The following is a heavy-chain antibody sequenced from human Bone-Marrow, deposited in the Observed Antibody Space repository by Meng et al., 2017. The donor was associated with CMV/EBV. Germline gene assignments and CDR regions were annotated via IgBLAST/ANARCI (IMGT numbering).Heavy chain of an antibody. J-gene: IGHJ6*02. Sequence: ASVKVSCKASGGTFSSYDINWVRQATGQGLEWMGWMNPNSGNTGYAQKFQGRVTITRNTSISTAYMELSSLRSGDTAVYYCARAWELLPLGYYYGMDVWGQGTTVTVSS. CDR2: MNPNSGNT. CDR3: ARAWELLPLGYYYGMDV. CDR1: GGTFSSYD. D-gene: IGHD1-26*01. V-gene: IGHV1-8*03.